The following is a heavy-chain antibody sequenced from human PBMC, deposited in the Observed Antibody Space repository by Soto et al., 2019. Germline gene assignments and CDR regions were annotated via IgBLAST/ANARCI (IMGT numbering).Heavy chain of an antibody. CDR1: GFTFSSYD. CDR3: AGGRSGGSAELDV. J-gene: IGHJ4*02. V-gene: IGHV3-13*01. CDR2: LGTTGYA. D-gene: IGHD3-16*01. Sequence: EVQLVESAGGLVQPGWSLRLSCAASGFTFSSYDMHWVRQTSGKGLEGVAALGTTGYAYYPGSATGRLTISRENAKNSLYLQMNNLRVGDTAVYFCAGGRSGGSAELDVWGQGTQVTVSS.